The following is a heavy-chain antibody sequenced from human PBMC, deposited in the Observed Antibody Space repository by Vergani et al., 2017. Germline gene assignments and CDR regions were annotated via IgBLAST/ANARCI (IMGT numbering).Heavy chain of an antibody. V-gene: IGHV4-39*01. J-gene: IGHJ5*02. CDR2: IYYSGST. CDR1: GASIRSSNYY. D-gene: IGHD6-19*01. Sequence: QLQLQESGPGLVKPSATLTLTCSVSGASIRSSNYYWGWIRQPPGKGLEWIASIYYSGSTYYNPSLKSRVTISVDTSKNQFSLKLSSVTAADTAVYFCVRHSXVEWLVKLGWIDPWGQGILVTVSS. CDR3: VRHSXVEWLVKLGWIDP.